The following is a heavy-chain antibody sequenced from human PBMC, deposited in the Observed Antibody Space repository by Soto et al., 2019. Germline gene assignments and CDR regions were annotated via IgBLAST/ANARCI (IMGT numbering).Heavy chain of an antibody. CDR3: AGEYSSAPDY. J-gene: IGHJ4*02. D-gene: IGHD6-25*01. Sequence: QLQLQESGPGLVKPSETLSLTCTVSGGSISSSSYYWGWIRQPPGKGLEWIGSIYYSGSTFYSPSLRSRVTISVDTSKNQFSPRVSSVTAADTAVDYCAGEYSSAPDYWGQGTLVTVSS. V-gene: IGHV4-39*02. CDR2: IYYSGST. CDR1: GGSISSSSYY.